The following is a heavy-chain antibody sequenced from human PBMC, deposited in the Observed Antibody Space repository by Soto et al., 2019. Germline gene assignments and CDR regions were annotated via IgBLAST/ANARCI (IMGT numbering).Heavy chain of an antibody. Sequence: GGSLRLSCAASGFTFSNYDINWVRQAPGKGPEWISHISSSGGIIYYADSVKGRFTISRDNAKNSLYLQMNSLRGEDTAVYYCARGGGGGLFEHWGQGVLVTVSS. CDR2: ISSSGGII. CDR1: GFTFSNYD. D-gene: IGHD2-21*01. CDR3: ARGGGGGLFEH. V-gene: IGHV3-48*03. J-gene: IGHJ4*02.